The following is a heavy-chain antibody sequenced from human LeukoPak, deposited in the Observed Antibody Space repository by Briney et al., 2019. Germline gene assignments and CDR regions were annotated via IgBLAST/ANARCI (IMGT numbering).Heavy chain of an antibody. CDR3: AREWTTTVERYFDY. Sequence: SETLSLTCTVSGGSISSSSYYWGWIRQPPGKRLEWIGSIYYSGSTYYNPSLKSRVTISVDTSKNQFSLKLSSVTAADTAVYYCAREWTTTVERYFDYWGQGTLVTVSS. D-gene: IGHD4-23*01. CDR2: IYYSGST. CDR1: GGSISSSSYY. J-gene: IGHJ4*02. V-gene: IGHV4-39*07.